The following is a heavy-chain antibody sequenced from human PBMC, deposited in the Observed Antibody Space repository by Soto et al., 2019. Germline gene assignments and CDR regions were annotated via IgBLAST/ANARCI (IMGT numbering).Heavy chain of an antibody. D-gene: IGHD1-7*01. Sequence: ASVKVSCKASGGTFSSYAISWVRQAPGQGLEWMGGVIPIFGTANYAQKFQSRVTITADESTSTDYMELSSLRSEDTAVYYCARYSNYGAFDIWGQGTMVTVSS. CDR2: VIPIFGTA. CDR3: ARYSNYGAFDI. CDR1: GGTFSSYA. V-gene: IGHV1-69*13. J-gene: IGHJ3*02.